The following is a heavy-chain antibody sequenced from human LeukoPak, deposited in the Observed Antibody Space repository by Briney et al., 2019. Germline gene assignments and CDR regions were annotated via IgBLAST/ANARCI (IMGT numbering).Heavy chain of an antibody. Sequence: KPSETLSLTCAVYGGSFSGYYWSWIRQPPGKGLEWIGEINHSGSTNYNPSLKSRVTISVDTSKNQFSLKLSSVTAADTAVYYCARGPSRYYDSSGYYDYWGQGTLVTVSS. CDR2: INHSGST. CDR1: GGSFSGYY. D-gene: IGHD3-22*01. V-gene: IGHV4-34*01. J-gene: IGHJ4*02. CDR3: ARGPSRYYDSSGYYDY.